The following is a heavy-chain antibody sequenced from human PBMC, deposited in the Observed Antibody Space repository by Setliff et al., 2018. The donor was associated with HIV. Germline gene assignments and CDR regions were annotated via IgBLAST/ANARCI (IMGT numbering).Heavy chain of an antibody. D-gene: IGHD2-15*01. CDR2: IIPLLNTS. V-gene: IGHV1-69*13. CDR3: ARDRFCGRGGCYEPNWFDP. J-gene: IGHJ5*02. CDR1: GGNFDTFG. Sequence: SVMVSCKASGGNFDTFGFSWVRQAPGQGPEWMGGIIPLLNTSTYIQKFRGRVTITADESTATTYLEINNLTSNDSAIYYCARDRFCGRGGCYEPNWFDPWGQGTLVTVSS.